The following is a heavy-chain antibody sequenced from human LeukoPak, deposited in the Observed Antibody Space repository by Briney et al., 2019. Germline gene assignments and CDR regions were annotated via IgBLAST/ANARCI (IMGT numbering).Heavy chain of an antibody. CDR2: IKQDGSEK. D-gene: IGHD4-17*01. Sequence: GGSLRLSCAGSGFTFSSSAMHWVRQAPGKGLEWVANIKQDGSEKYYVDSVKGRFTISRDNAKNSLYLQMNSLRAEDTAVYYCAREADGDYLPDYFDYWGQGTLVTVSS. V-gene: IGHV3-7*03. CDR1: GFTFSSSA. CDR3: AREADGDYLPDYFDY. J-gene: IGHJ4*02.